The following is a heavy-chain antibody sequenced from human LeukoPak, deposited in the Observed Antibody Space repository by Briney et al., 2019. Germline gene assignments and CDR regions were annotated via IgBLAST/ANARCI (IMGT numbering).Heavy chain of an antibody. CDR3: TRVAQSGPTGWFDP. D-gene: IGHD1-1*01. Sequence: GGSLRLSCAASGFTFSSYSMNWVRQAPGKGLEWVSSISSSSSYIYYADSVKGRFTISRDNAKNSLYLQMNSLRAEDTAVYYCTRVAQSGPTGWFDPWGQGTVVTVSS. CDR2: ISSSSSYI. CDR1: GFTFSSYS. V-gene: IGHV3-21*01. J-gene: IGHJ5*02.